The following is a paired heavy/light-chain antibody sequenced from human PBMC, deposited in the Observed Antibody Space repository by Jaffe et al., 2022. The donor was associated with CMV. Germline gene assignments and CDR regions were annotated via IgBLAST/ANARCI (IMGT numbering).Heavy chain of an antibody. CDR1: GFTFSSYA. V-gene: IGHV3-23*01. Sequence: EVQLLESGGGLVQPGGSLRLSCAASGFTFSSYAMSWVRQAPGKGLEWVSAISGSGGSTYYADSVKGRFTISRDNSKNTLYLQMNSLRAEDTAVYYCAKRAPADNYYDSSGYFTYFDYWGQGTLVTVSS. D-gene: IGHD3-22*01. CDR3: AKRAPADNYYDSSGYFTYFDY. CDR2: ISGSGGST. J-gene: IGHJ4*02.
Light chain of an antibody. V-gene: IGLV3-25*03. CDR1: ALPKQY. Sequence: SYELTQPPSVSVSPGQTARITCSGDALPKQYAYWYQQKPGQAPVLVIYKDSERPSGIPERFSGSSSGTTVTLTISGVQAEDEADYYCQSADSSGTFHVVFGGGTKLTVL. CDR2: KDS. CDR3: QSADSSGTFHVV. J-gene: IGLJ2*01.